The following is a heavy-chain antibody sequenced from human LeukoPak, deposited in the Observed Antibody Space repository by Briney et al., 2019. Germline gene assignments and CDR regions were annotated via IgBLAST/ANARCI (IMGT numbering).Heavy chain of an antibody. CDR3: AKDLSSGWNFDY. CDR1: GFTFNSYG. CDR2: ISYDGSNK. J-gene: IGHJ4*02. Sequence: GGSLRLSCAASGFTFNSYGMHWVRQAPGKGLEWVAVISYDGSNKYYADSVKGRFTISRDNSKNTLYLQMNSLRAEDTAVYYCAKDLSSGWNFDYWGQGTLVTVSS. D-gene: IGHD6-19*01. V-gene: IGHV3-30*18.